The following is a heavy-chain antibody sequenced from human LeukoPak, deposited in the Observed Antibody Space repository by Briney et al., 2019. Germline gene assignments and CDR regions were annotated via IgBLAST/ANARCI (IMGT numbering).Heavy chain of an antibody. V-gene: IGHV3-21*06. D-gene: IGHD3-9*01. Sequence: GGSLRLSCAASGFSFSGYSMNWVRQAPGKGLEWVSSISSRSTYIYCADSLKGRFTISRDNAKNSLHLQMKGLRVEDTAVYYCARGAFDYPGRDYFDYWGQGTQVTVSS. CDR2: ISSRSTYI. CDR3: ARGAFDYPGRDYFDY. J-gene: IGHJ4*02. CDR1: GFSFSGYS.